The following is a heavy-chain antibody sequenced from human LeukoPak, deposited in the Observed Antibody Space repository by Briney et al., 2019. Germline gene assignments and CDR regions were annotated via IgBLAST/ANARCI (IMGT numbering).Heavy chain of an antibody. CDR1: GFTFSSYW. Sequence: GRSLRLSCAASGFTFSSYWMHWVRQAPGKGLVWVSRINSDGSSTSYADSVKGRFTISRDNAKNTLYLQMNSLRAEDTAVYYCARPRYQLLSVIDYWGQGTLVTVSS. CDR3: ARPRYQLLSVIDY. D-gene: IGHD2-2*01. J-gene: IGHJ4*02. CDR2: INSDGSST. V-gene: IGHV3-74*01.